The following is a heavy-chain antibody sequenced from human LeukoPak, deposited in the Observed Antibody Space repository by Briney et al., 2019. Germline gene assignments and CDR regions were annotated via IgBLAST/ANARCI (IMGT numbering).Heavy chain of an antibody. Sequence: QPGGSLRLSCAASGFTFSSYGMHWVRQAPGKGLEWVAVIWYDGSNKYYADSVKGRFTISRDNSKNTLYLQMNSLRAEDTAVYYCAREPLHYYGSDCWGQGTLVTVSS. CDR2: IWYDGSNK. CDR3: AREPLHYYGSDC. D-gene: IGHD3-10*01. J-gene: IGHJ4*02. CDR1: GFTFSSYG. V-gene: IGHV3-33*01.